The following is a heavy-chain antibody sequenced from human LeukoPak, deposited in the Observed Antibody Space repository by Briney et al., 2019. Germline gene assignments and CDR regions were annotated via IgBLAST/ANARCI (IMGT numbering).Heavy chain of an antibody. V-gene: IGHV3-33*01. CDR2: IWYDGSNK. Sequence: GGSLRLSCAASGFTFSSYGMHWVRQAPGKGLEWVAVIWYDGSNKYYADSVKGRFTICRDNSKNTLYLQMNSLRAEDTAVYYCAREAVAPSGIAAAGTSFHFDYWGQGTLVTVSS. CDR3: AREAVAPSGIAAAGTSFHFDY. CDR1: GFTFSSYG. D-gene: IGHD6-13*01. J-gene: IGHJ4*02.